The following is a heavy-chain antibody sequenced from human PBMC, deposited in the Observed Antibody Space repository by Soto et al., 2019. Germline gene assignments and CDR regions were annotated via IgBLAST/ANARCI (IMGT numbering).Heavy chain of an antibody. V-gene: IGHV1-18*01. CDR1: GYTFTSYG. Sequence: ASVKVSCKASGYTFTSYGISWVRQAPGQGLEWMGWISAYNGNTNYAQKLQGRVTMTTDTSTSTAYMELRSLRSDDTAVYYCARDKGLTYYYDSSGFSADYWGQGTLVTVSS. D-gene: IGHD3-22*01. CDR2: ISAYNGNT. J-gene: IGHJ4*02. CDR3: ARDKGLTYYYDSSGFSADY.